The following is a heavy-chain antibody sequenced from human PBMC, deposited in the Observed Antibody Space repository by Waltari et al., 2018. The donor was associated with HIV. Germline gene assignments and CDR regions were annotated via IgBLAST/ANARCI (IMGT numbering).Heavy chain of an antibody. D-gene: IGHD3-10*01. CDR3: ARVNTMVQGVRVYYYGMDV. V-gene: IGHV3-21*01. Sequence: EVQLVESGGGLVKPGGSLRLSCAASGFTFSNLCMNWVRQAPGKGLEWVSSISSGSSYIYYADSVKGRFTISRDNAKNSLYLQMNSLRVEDTAVYYCARVNTMVQGVRVYYYGMDVWGQGTTVTVSS. CDR2: ISSGSSYI. J-gene: IGHJ6*02. CDR1: GFTFSNLC.